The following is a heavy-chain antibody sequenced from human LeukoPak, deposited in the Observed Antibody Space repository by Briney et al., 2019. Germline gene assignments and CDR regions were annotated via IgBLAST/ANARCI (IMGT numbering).Heavy chain of an antibody. Sequence: SETLSLTCTVSGGSISSYYWSWIRQPAGKGLEWIGRIYTSGSTNYNPSLKSRVTMSVDTSKNQFSLKLNSVTAADTAVYYCVRDYGPEYYYYYMDVWGKGTTVTISS. CDR2: IYTSGST. J-gene: IGHJ6*03. CDR1: GGSISSYY. CDR3: VRDYGPEYYYYYMDV. V-gene: IGHV4-4*07. D-gene: IGHD3-10*01.